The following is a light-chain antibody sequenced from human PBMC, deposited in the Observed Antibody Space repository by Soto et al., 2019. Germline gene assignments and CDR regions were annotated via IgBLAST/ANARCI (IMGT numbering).Light chain of an antibody. Sequence: IKLTQSPSSLSASVGDRVTIVCRASESSSDYLNWYQLKSGEAPKVLIYSASTLRRGVPSRFSGTGSGTEFTLTISSLQPEDVATYYCQQTFSHLLSFGGGTTVPIK. J-gene: IGKJ4*01. CDR1: ESSSDY. V-gene: IGKV1-39*01. CDR3: QQTFSHLLS. CDR2: SAS.